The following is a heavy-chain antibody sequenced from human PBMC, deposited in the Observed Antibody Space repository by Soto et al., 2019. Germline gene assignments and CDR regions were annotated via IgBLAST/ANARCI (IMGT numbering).Heavy chain of an antibody. J-gene: IGHJ5*02. CDR2: IYYSGST. Sequence: SETLSLTCAVYGGSFSGYYWSWIRQPPGKGLEWIGYIYYSGSTNYNPSPKSRVTISVDTSKNQFSLKLSSVTAADTAVYYCARLGYSSSGMNWFDPWGQGTLVTVSS. V-gene: IGHV4-59*01. CDR1: GGSFSGYY. D-gene: IGHD6-13*01. CDR3: ARLGYSSSGMNWFDP.